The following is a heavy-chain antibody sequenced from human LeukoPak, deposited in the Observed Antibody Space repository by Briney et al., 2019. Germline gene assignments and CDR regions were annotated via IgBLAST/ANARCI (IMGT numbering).Heavy chain of an antibody. D-gene: IGHD1-1*01. V-gene: IGHV4-59*01. Sequence: SETLSLTCTVSGGSISTYYWSWIRQPPGKGLEWIGYIYYSGSTNYNPSLKSRVTISVDTYKTQFSLKLSSVTAVDTAVYYCARAQLNLLVDFGMDVWGQGTTVTVSS. J-gene: IGHJ6*02. CDR3: ARAQLNLLVDFGMDV. CDR1: GGSISTYY. CDR2: IYYSGST.